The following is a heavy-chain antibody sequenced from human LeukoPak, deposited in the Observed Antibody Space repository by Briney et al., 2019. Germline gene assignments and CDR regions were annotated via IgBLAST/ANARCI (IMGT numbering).Heavy chain of an antibody. D-gene: IGHD5-24*01. CDR3: ARQMRGMATITYYFDN. V-gene: IGHV4-39*01. J-gene: IGHJ4*02. CDR1: GGSISSSSYY. CDR2: IYYSGST. Sequence: ASETLSLTCTVSGGSISSSSYYWGWIRQPPGKGLEWIGSIYYSGSTYYNPSLKSRVTISVDTSKNQFSLKLSSVTAADTAVYYCARQMRGMATITYYFDNWGQGTLVTVSS.